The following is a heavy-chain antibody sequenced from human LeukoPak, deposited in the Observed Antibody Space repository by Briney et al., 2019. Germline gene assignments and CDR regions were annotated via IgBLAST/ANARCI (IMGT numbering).Heavy chain of an antibody. CDR1: GGSVSSGTYF. Sequence: SETLSLTCTVSGGSVSSGTYFLNWIRQASGKGLEWIGYIDYNGRTNYNPSLKSRVTISVGTSKNQFPLKVSSVTATDTAVYYCARGSGWLTDHWGQGTLVTVSS. CDR2: IDYNGRT. J-gene: IGHJ4*02. CDR3: ARGSGWLTDH. V-gene: IGHV4-61*01. D-gene: IGHD6-19*01.